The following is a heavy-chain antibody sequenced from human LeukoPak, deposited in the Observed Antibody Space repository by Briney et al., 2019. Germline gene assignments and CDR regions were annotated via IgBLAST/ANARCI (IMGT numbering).Heavy chain of an antibody. Sequence: QPGGSLRLSCAASGFTFAIHAMTWVRPAPGKGLERVSGISGDGASTHYAESAKGQFTISRDNSQNTLFLQMNSLRVEDTAIYYCAKDSYASGRPLHTFDVWGQGTMVTVSS. CDR3: AKDSYASGRPLHTFDV. CDR2: ISGDGAST. V-gene: IGHV3-23*01. J-gene: IGHJ3*01. CDR1: GFTFAIHA. D-gene: IGHD3-10*01.